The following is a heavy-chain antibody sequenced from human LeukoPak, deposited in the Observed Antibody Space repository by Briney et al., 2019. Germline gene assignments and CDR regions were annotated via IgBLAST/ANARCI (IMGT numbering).Heavy chain of an antibody. Sequence: ASVKVSCQPSGYTFNSYYMHLVRQAPGHGLEWMGVINPNGGSTSYAQKFQGRVTMTRDTSTSTVYMELSSLRPEDTAVYYCARGSSSGYYFNCCGPWGQGTLVTVST. V-gene: IGHV1-46*02. CDR3: ARGSSSGYYFNCCGP. CDR1: GYTFNSYY. J-gene: IGHJ5*02. CDR2: INPNGGST. D-gene: IGHD5-12*01.